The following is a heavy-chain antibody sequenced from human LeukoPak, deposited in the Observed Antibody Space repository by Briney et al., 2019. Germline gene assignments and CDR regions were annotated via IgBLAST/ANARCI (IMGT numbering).Heavy chain of an antibody. CDR3: ARVDSDVLLWFGELNDYYYMDV. V-gene: IGHV1-18*01. CDR2: ISAYNGNT. J-gene: IGHJ6*03. Sequence: APVKVSCKASGYTFTSYGISWARQAPGQGLEWMGWISAYNGNTNYAQKLQGRVTMTTDTSTSTAYMELRSLRSDDTAVYYCARVDSDVLLWFGELNDYYYMDVWGKGTTVTISS. CDR1: GYTFTSYG. D-gene: IGHD3-10*01.